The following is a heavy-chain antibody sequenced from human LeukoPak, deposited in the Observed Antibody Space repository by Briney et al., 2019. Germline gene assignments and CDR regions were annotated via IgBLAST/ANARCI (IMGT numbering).Heavy chain of an antibody. J-gene: IGHJ4*02. Sequence: GGFLRLSCAASGFTFSSYAMSWVRQAPGKGLEWVSAISSSGVSTYYADSVKGRFTISRDNSKNTLYLQMNSLRAEGTAVYYCAKVTRWPSITDYWGQGTLVTVSS. CDR2: ISSSGVST. D-gene: IGHD5-12*01. CDR1: GFTFSSYA. V-gene: IGHV3-23*01. CDR3: AKVTRWPSITDY.